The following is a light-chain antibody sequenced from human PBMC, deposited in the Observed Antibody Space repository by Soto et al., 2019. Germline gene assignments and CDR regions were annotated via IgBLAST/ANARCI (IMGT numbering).Light chain of an antibody. CDR1: QSVSSSY. J-gene: IGKJ1*01. V-gene: IGKV3-20*01. Sequence: EIVLTQSPGALYLSPGQGXXHXXXXSQSVSSSYLAWYQQKPGQAPRLLIYGASSRATGIPDRFSGSGSGTDFTLTISRLEPEDFAVYYCQQYGSSPSTFGQGTKVDIK. CDR3: QQYGSSPST. CDR2: GAS.